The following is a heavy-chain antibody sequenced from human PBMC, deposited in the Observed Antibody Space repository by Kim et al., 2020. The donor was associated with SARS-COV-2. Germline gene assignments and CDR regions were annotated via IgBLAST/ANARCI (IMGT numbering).Heavy chain of an antibody. D-gene: IGHD3-10*01. V-gene: IGHV3-30*01. CDR3: ASSRGGNYYYGMDV. J-gene: IGHJ6*02. Sequence: ADSVKRRFTISRDNSKNTLYLQMNSLRAEDTAVYYCASSRGGNYYYGMDVWGQGTTVTVSS.